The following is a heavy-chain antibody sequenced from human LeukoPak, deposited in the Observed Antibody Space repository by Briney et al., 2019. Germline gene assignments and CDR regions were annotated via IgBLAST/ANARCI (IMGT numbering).Heavy chain of an antibody. V-gene: IGHV3-11*01. J-gene: IGHJ4*02. CDR3: AGERSGYPNDY. CDR1: GFTFSDYY. D-gene: IGHD5-18*01. CDR2: ISSSGSTI. Sequence: PGGSLRHSRAASGFTFSDYYMSWIRQAPGKGLEWVSYISSSGSTIYYADTVKGRFTSSRDNAKNSLYLQMNSLRAEDTAVYYCAGERSGYPNDYWGQGTLVTVSS.